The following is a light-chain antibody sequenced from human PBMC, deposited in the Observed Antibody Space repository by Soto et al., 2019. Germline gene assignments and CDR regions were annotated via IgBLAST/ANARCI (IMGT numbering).Light chain of an antibody. J-gene: IGLJ1*01. CDR1: SSDLAIYNY. CDR3: CSYSSSSTFYV. CDR2: QVT. V-gene: IGLV2-14*01. Sequence: QSVLTQPASVSGSPGQSITISCTGTSSDLAIYNYVSWYQQQPGKAPKLMIYQVTNRPSGVSNRFSASKSGNTASLTISALQAEDEADYYCCSYSSSSTFYVFGTGTKV.